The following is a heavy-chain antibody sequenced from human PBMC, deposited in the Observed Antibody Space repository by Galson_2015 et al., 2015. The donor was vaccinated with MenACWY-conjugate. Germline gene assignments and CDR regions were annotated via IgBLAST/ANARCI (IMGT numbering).Heavy chain of an antibody. CDR2: INPSGGST. CDR3: AKFIWIGAYFDY. Sequence: SVKVSCKASGYTFTSYYIHWVRQAPGQGLEWMGIINPSGGSTNYAQKFQGRVTMTRDTSTSTVYMELSSLRSEDTAVYYCAKFIWIGAYFDYWGQGTLVTVSS. V-gene: IGHV1-46*01. CDR1: GYTFTSYY. J-gene: IGHJ4*02. D-gene: IGHD3-10*01.